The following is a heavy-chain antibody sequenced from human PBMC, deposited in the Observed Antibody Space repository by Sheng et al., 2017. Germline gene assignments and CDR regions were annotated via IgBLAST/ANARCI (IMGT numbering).Heavy chain of an antibody. CDR1: GFTFSAAA. V-gene: IGHV3-73*01. J-gene: IGHJ2*01. D-gene: IGHD5-12*01. CDR2: IRSKGNNFAT. Sequence: EVQLLESGGGLVQPGGSLKLSCAASGFTFSAAAMHWVRQASGNGLEWVGRIRSKGNNFATEYGASVKGRFTISRDDSKYTAYLEMNNLKTEDTAVYFCGRYSAYENWHFDFWGRGTLVTVSS. CDR3: GRYSAYENWHFDF.